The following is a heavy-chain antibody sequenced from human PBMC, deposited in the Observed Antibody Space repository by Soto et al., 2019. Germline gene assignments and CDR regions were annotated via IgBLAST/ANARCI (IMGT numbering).Heavy chain of an antibody. V-gene: IGHV3-66*01. CDR3: ARAPGRTYYYGSGSYYY. D-gene: IGHD3-10*01. CDR2: IYSGGST. CDR1: GFTVSSNY. J-gene: IGHJ4*02. Sequence: GGSLRLSCAASGFTVSSNYMSWVRQAPGKGLEWVSVIYSGGSTYYADSVKGRFTISRDNSKNTLYLQMNSLRAEDTAVYYCARAPGRTYYYGSGSYYYWGQGTRVTFSS.